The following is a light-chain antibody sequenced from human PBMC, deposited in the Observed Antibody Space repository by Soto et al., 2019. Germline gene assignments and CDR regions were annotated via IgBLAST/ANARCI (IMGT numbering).Light chain of an antibody. Sequence: QSVLTQPPSVSAAPGQKVPISCSGSSSNIGNNYVSWYQQLPGTAPKLLIYENNKRPSGIPDRFSGSKSGTSATLGITGLQTGDEADYYCGTWDSSLSAVVFGTGTKLTVL. V-gene: IGLV1-51*02. CDR3: GTWDSSLSAVV. CDR2: ENN. J-gene: IGLJ1*01. CDR1: SSNIGNNY.